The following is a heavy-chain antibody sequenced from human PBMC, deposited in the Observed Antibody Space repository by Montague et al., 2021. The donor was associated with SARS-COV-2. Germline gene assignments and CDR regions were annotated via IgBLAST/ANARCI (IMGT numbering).Heavy chain of an antibody. CDR3: VRDPATGMDV. CDR2: ISATSRTI. V-gene: IGHV3-48*04. J-gene: IGHJ6*02. CDR1: GFTFSDYG. Sequence: LRLSCAASGFTFSDYGINWVRQAPGMGLEWFSYISATSRTIYYADSVKGRFTVSRDNAKNSLYLQMNSLRAEDTALYYCVRDPATGMDVWGLGTMVTVSS.